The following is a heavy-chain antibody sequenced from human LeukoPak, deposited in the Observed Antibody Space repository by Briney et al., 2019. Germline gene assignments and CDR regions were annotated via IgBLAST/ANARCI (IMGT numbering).Heavy chain of an antibody. Sequence: ASVKVSCKASGYTLTGYYLHWVRQAPGQGLEWMGWINPNSGGTNYAQKFQGRVTMTRDTSISTAYMELSRVRSDDTAVYYCARDDGYCSGGSCYGKFDYWGQGTPVTVSS. CDR2: INPNSGGT. CDR1: GYTLTGYY. J-gene: IGHJ4*02. CDR3: ARDDGYCSGGSCYGKFDY. V-gene: IGHV1-2*02. D-gene: IGHD2-15*01.